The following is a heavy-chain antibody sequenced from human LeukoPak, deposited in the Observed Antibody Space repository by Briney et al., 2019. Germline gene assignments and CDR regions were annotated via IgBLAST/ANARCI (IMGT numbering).Heavy chain of an antibody. D-gene: IGHD3-10*01. J-gene: IGHJ4*02. CDR2: INPNSGGT. V-gene: IGHV1-2*02. CDR1: GYTFTGYY. CDR3: ARGRSGELTWAFTLDS. Sequence: ASVKVSFKASGYTFTGYYMHWVRQAPGQGLEWMGWINPNSGGTKYAQKFQGRVTMTRDMSIRTAYMELSRLRSDDTAVYYCARGRSGELTWAFTLDSWGQGTLVTVSS.